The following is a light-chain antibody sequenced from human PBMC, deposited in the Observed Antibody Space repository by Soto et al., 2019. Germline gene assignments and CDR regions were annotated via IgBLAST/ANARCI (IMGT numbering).Light chain of an antibody. CDR3: QQYNTYWT. V-gene: IGKV1-5*03. Sequence: IQITQSPSTLSASVGDRVTITCRASQSISSWLAWYQQKPGKAPKLLIYKASSLESGVPSSFSGSGSGTEFTLTIRSLQPDDFATYYCQQYNTYWTCGQGTKVDIK. CDR1: QSISSW. J-gene: IGKJ1*01. CDR2: KAS.